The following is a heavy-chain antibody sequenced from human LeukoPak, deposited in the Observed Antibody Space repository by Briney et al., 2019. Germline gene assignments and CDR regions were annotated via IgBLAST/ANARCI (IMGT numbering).Heavy chain of an antibody. V-gene: IGHV4-4*07. CDR2: IYTSGST. D-gene: IGHD2-15*01. CDR1: GGSISSNY. CDR3: ARGDMNSYYYYMDV. J-gene: IGHJ6*03. Sequence: PSETLSLTCTVSGGSISSNYWSWIRQPAGKGLEWIGRIYTSGSTNYNPSLKSRVTMSVDTSKNQFSLKLNSVTAADTAVYYCARGDMNSYYYYMDVWGKGTTVTVSS.